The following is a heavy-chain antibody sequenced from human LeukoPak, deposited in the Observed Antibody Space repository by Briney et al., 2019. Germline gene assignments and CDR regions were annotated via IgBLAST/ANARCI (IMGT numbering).Heavy chain of an antibody. CDR3: ARDVPGSYYKRAFDI. D-gene: IGHD3-10*01. CDR2: IYYSGST. CDR1: GDSLSSGYY. Sequence: SETLSLTCTVSGDSLSSGYYWSWIRQPPGKGPEWIANIYYSGSTNYNPSLKSRVTISLDTSKNQFSLKLSSVTAADTAMYYCARDVPGSYYKRAFDIWGQGTMVTVSS. J-gene: IGHJ3*02. V-gene: IGHV4-61*01.